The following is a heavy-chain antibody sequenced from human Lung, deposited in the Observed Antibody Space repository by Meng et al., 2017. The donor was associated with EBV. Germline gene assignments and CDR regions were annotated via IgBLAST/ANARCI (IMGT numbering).Heavy chain of an antibody. CDR1: GGYFSGYY. D-gene: IGHD3-3*01. CDR2: INHSGST. J-gene: IGHJ4*02. CDR3: ARGKLSGYRYFDY. V-gene: IGHV4-34*01. Sequence: QVQLQQWGAGLLKPSETLSLTCAVYGGYFSGYYWSWIRQPPGKGLEWIGEINHSGSTNYNPSLKSRVTISVDKSKNQFSLKLSSVTAADTAVYYCARGKLSGYRYFDYWGQGTLVTVSS.